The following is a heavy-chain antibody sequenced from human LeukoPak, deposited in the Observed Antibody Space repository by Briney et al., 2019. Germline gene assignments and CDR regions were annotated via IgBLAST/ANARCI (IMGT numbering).Heavy chain of an antibody. J-gene: IGHJ5*02. Sequence: ASVRVSCKASGYTFTGYYMHWVRQAPGQGLEWMGWINPNSGGTNYAQKFQGRVTMTRDTYISTAYMELSRLRSDDTAVYYCARDGGWYQLLWWFDPWGQGTLVTVSS. V-gene: IGHV1-2*02. D-gene: IGHD2-2*01. CDR3: ARDGGWYQLLWWFDP. CDR2: INPNSGGT. CDR1: GYTFTGYY.